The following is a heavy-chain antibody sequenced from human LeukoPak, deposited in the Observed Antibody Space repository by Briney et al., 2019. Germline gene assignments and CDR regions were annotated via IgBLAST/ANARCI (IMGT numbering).Heavy chain of an antibody. Sequence: SETLSLTCTVSGGSVSSGSYYWSWIRQPPGKGLEWIGYIYYSGSTNYNPSLKSRVTISVDTSKNQFSLKLSSVTAADTAVYYCARVGFELERGFDPWGQGTLVTVSS. J-gene: IGHJ5*02. V-gene: IGHV4-61*01. D-gene: IGHD1-1*01. CDR1: GGSVSSGSYY. CDR3: ARVGFELERGFDP. CDR2: IYYSGST.